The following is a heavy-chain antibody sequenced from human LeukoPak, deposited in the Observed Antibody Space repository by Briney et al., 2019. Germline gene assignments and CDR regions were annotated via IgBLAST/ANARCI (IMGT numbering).Heavy chain of an antibody. CDR2: FYTSGST. V-gene: IGHV4-61*02. Sequence: SQTLSLTCTVSGGSISSGTYYWSWIRQPAGQGLEWIGRFYTSGSTNYNPSLKSRVTISVDTSKNQCSLKLTSVTAADTAVYYCARGLPSTSLFFDYYYMDVWGKGTTVTASS. D-gene: IGHD2-2*01. CDR1: GGSISSGTYY. J-gene: IGHJ6*03. CDR3: ARGLPSTSLFFDYYYMDV.